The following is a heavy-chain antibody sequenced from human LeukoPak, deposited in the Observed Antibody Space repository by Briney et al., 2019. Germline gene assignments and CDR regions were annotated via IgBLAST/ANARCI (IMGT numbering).Heavy chain of an antibody. Sequence: GGSLRLSCAASGFTFSSYALTWVRQAPGKGLEWVSSISGSGGPTFYADSVKGRFTISRDNSKSTLFLQMNSLRAEDTAIYYCAKARYTSGSYVFDYWGLGTQVTVSS. D-gene: IGHD6-19*01. CDR3: AKARYTSGSYVFDY. CDR1: GFTFSSYA. CDR2: ISGSGGPT. V-gene: IGHV3-23*01. J-gene: IGHJ4*01.